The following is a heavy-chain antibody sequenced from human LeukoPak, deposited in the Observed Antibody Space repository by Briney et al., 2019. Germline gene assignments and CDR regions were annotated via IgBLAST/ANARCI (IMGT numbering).Heavy chain of an antibody. CDR1: GGSISSYY. V-gene: IGHV4-59*08. CDR2: IYYRGST. CDR3: ARRTTGTGPFDY. Sequence: SETLSLTCTVSGGSISSYYWSWIRQPPGKGLEWIAYIYYRGSTNYNPSLKSRVTISVDTSKNQFSLKLSSVTAADTAVYYCARRTTGTGPFDYWGQGALVTVSS. D-gene: IGHD1-1*01. J-gene: IGHJ4*02.